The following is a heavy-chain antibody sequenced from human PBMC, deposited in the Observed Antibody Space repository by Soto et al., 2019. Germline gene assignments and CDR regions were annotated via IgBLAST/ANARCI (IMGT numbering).Heavy chain of an antibody. J-gene: IGHJ4*02. V-gene: IGHV1-18*01. CDR3: ARGGQYRYFDY. D-gene: IGHD2-2*02. CDR1: GYTFTLFG. Sequence: QVQLVQSGAEVKKPGASVKVSCTTSGYTFTLFGITWVRQAPGQGLEWMGWISPYNGDTKYAEKLEGRVTLTTDTSTDTAYMELTSLTSDDTAEYYCARGGQYRYFDYWGQGTLVTGSS. CDR2: ISPYNGDT.